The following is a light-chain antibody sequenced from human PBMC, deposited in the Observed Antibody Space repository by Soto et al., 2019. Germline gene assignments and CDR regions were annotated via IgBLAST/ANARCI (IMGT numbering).Light chain of an antibody. CDR2: KAT. J-gene: IGKJ2*01. CDR3: QQYNDFQYT. CDR1: QSIGSW. Sequence: DIQMTQSPSTLAASVGDGVTITCQASQSIGSWLAWYQQKPGKAPKLLISKATNLASGVPSRFSGSGAGTDFSLTISSLQPVDSATYYCQQYNDFQYTFGQGTKLEI. V-gene: IGKV1-5*03.